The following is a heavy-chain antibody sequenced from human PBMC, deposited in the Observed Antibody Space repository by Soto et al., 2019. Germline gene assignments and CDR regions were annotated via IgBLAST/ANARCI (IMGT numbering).Heavy chain of an antibody. Sequence: QVQLVQSGAEVRKPGSSVKVSCKASGDTFSSYGISWVRQAPGQGLEWMGGIIPMFGTTTYAQKFQGRVTIIADESTSTDYMEVSSLRSEDTAMYYCARDPGIAAVGKLNYYFYYGMDVWGQGTTVTVSS. CDR2: IIPMFGTT. D-gene: IGHD6-13*01. CDR3: ARDPGIAAVGKLNYYFYYGMDV. CDR1: GDTFSSYG. V-gene: IGHV1-69*01. J-gene: IGHJ6*02.